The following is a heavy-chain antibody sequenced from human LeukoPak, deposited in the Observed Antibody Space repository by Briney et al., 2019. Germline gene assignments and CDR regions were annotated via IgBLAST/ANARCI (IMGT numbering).Heavy chain of an antibody. Sequence: EASVKVSCKASGYSLTRYYMHWVRRALGQGLEWMGIMNPSGTSTNYAQKFQGRVIMTGDTSTSTVYMELRSLRSGDTAVYYCARALYYYDSRSYDDFDYWGQGTLVTVSS. V-gene: IGHV1-46*01. CDR1: GYSLTRYY. CDR2: MNPSGTST. D-gene: IGHD3-22*01. J-gene: IGHJ4*02. CDR3: ARALYYYDSRSYDDFDY.